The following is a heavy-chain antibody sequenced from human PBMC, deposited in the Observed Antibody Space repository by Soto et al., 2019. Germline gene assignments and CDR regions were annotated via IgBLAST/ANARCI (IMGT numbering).Heavy chain of an antibody. CDR3: AKETRSRAVTATRVNGMDV. D-gene: IGHD2-21*02. CDR2: ISHDGSNQ. J-gene: IGHJ6*02. V-gene: IGHV3-30*18. Sequence: QVQLVESGGGVVQPGRSLRLSCAPSGFSFSDFGMHWVRQAPGKGLEWVAAISHDGSNQYYGDSVKGRFSISRDHSNNRLYLQMNNLKVEDSAISFCAKETRSRAVTATRVNGMDVWGQGTTVTVSS. CDR1: GFSFSDFG.